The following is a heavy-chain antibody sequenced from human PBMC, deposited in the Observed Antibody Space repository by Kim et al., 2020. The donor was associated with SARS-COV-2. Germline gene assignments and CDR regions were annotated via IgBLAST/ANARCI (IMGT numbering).Heavy chain of an antibody. Sequence: GGSLRLSCAASGFTFSDYSMSWIRQAPRKGLEWVSSINNSTTYTNYADSVKGRFTISRDNAKNSLYLQMKSLRSEDTAVYYCARDRKGGYDVLFEHWGQGTLVTVSS. D-gene: IGHD5-12*01. CDR2: INNSTTYT. CDR1: GFTFSDYS. V-gene: IGHV3-11*06. J-gene: IGHJ4*01. CDR3: ARDRKGGYDVLFEH.